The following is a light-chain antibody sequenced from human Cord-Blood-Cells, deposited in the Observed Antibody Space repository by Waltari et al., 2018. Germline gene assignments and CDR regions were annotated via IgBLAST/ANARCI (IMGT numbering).Light chain of an antibody. Sequence: QSALPQPPSAPGSPGQSATIPCTGTSIDVGGYNYVSWYHQDPAKAPKLMIYEVSKRPSGVPDRVSGSKSGNTASLTVSGLQAEDEADYCCSSYAGSNNLVFGGGTKLTVL. V-gene: IGLV2-8*01. J-gene: IGLJ2*01. CDR3: SSYAGSNNLV. CDR2: EVS. CDR1: SIDVGGYNY.